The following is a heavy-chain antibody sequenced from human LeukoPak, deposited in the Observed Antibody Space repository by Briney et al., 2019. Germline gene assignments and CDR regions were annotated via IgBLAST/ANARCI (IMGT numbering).Heavy chain of an antibody. CDR1: GFIVSSYY. D-gene: IGHD3-10*01. CDR2: IYSGGST. Sequence: GSLRLSCAASGFIVSSYYMSLVRPAPGGGLEWVSVIYSGGSTYYADSVKARFTISRDNSKNTLFLQMNSLRAGDTAVYYCARGTVTMVDYWGQGTLVTVSS. CDR3: ARGTVTMVDY. J-gene: IGHJ4*02. V-gene: IGHV3-66*01.